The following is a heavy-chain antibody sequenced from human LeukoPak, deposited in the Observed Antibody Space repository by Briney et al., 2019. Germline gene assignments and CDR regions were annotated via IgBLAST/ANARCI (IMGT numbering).Heavy chain of an antibody. CDR2: IKQDGSEK. CDR1: GFTFSTYW. Sequence: GGSLRLPCAASGFTFSTYWLTWVRQAPGKGLEWVANIKQDGSEKFYVDSVKGRFTISRDNAKNSLYLQMNSLRAEDTAVYYCARSPDGPDYWGQGTLVTVSS. V-gene: IGHV3-7*01. CDR3: ARSPDGPDY. J-gene: IGHJ4*02.